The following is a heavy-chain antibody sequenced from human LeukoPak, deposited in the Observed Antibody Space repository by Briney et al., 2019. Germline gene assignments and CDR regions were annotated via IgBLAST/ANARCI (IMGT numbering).Heavy chain of an antibody. CDR3: AKGTKVWGTLN. V-gene: IGHV3-23*01. Sequence: AGGSLRLSCAASGFTFSSYAMSWVRQAPGKGLEWVSAISGSGGSTYYADSVKGRFTISGDNSKNTLYLQMDSLRAEDTAVYYCAKGTKVWGTLNWGQGTLVTVSS. CDR2: ISGSGGST. D-gene: IGHD3-16*01. CDR1: GFTFSSYA. J-gene: IGHJ4*02.